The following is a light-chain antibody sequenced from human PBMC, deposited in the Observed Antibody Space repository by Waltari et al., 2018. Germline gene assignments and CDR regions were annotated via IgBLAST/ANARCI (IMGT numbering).Light chain of an antibody. CDR1: RSHISNTA. V-gene: IGLV1-36*01. J-gene: IGLJ2*01. CDR3: AVWDDSLNGVV. Sequence: HSVLTQPPSVSEAPRQRVTISCSGSRSHISNTAVSWYQQLPGKPPKLLIYYDDLLPSGVSDRFSGSKSGASASLAISGLQSDDEADYYCAVWDDSLNGVVFGGGTKLTVL. CDR2: YDD.